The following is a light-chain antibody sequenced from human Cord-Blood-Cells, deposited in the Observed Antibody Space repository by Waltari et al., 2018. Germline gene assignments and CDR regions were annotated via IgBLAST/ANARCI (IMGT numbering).Light chain of an antibody. J-gene: IGKJ1*01. CDR1: QSISSW. Sequence: DIQMTQSPSTLSASVGDRVTITCRASQSISSWLGWYQQKPGKAPKLLIYKASSLESGGPSRFSGSGSGTEFTLTISSLQPDDFATYCCQQYNSYSRTFGQGTKVEIK. CDR2: KAS. CDR3: QQYNSYSRT. V-gene: IGKV1-5*03.